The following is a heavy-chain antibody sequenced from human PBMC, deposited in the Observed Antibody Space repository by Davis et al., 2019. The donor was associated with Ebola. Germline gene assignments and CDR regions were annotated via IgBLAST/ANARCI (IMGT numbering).Heavy chain of an antibody. CDR3: ARDFQGAVAGFGMDV. J-gene: IGHJ6*02. CDR1: GFSFGYYA. V-gene: IGHV3-30*04. CDR2: ISYDGSDK. D-gene: IGHD6-19*01. Sequence: GGSLRLSCAASGFSFGYYAMHWVRQAPGKGLEWVAVISYDGSDKYYADSVKGRSTISRDNSKNTVYLQMNSLRAEDTAVYYCARDFQGAVAGFGMDVWGQGTTVIVSS.